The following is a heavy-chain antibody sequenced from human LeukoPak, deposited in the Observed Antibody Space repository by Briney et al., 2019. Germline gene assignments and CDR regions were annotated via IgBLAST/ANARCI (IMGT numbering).Heavy chain of an antibody. CDR2: ISPSGTDI. CDR3: SRDPRNLDY. V-gene: IGHV3-11*01. D-gene: IGHD1-14*01. Sequence: SGGSLRLSCAVSAFTFSDNYMTWIRQAPGKGLESVSYISPSGTDISYADSVKGRFTISRDNAKNSLYLQMNSLRAEGTAVYYCSRDPRNLDYWGQGTLVTVSS. CDR1: AFTFSDNY. J-gene: IGHJ4*02.